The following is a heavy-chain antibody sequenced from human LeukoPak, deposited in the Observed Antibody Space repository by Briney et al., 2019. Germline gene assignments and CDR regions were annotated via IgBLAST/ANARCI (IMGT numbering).Heavy chain of an antibody. CDR1: GFTFSDYY. CDR2: ISSSGTTI. V-gene: IGHV3-11*04. CDR3: ARESSGSYSGIDL. Sequence: EPGGSLRLSCAASGFTFSDYYMSWIRQAPGKGLEWVSYISSSGTTIYYADSVKGRFTISRDNSKNTLYLQMNSLRAEDTAVYYCARESSGSYSGIDLWGQGTLVTVSS. D-gene: IGHD1-26*01. J-gene: IGHJ5*02.